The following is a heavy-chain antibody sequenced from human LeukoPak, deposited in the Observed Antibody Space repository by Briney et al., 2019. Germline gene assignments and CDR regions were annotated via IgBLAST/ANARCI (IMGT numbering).Heavy chain of an antibody. CDR2: INTNTGNP. CDR1: GYTFTSYT. V-gene: IGHV7-4-1*02. D-gene: IGHD3-9*01. J-gene: IGHJ4*02. CDR3: ARASRFFDWSPYDF. Sequence: ASVKVSCKASGYTFTSYTLNWVRQAPGQGLEWMGWINTNTGNPMYAQGFTGRFVFSLDTSVSTAYLQISSLKAEDTAVYYCARASRFFDWSPYDFWGQGALVTVSS.